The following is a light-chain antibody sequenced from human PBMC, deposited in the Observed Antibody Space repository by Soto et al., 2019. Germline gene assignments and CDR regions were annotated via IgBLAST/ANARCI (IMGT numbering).Light chain of an antibody. CDR3: QQRSEWPRT. CDR1: QSISSS. V-gene: IGKV3-11*01. Sequence: EIVLTQSPATLSLSPGERATLSCRASQSISSSLAWYQQKPGQAPRLLISDASTRSTGFPARFSGSGSGTDFSLTIGSLEPEDFGVYYCQQRSEWPRTFGQGTKVEI. J-gene: IGKJ1*01. CDR2: DAS.